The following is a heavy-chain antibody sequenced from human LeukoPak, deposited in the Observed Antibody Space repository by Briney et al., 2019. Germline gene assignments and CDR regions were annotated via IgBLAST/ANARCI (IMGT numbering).Heavy chain of an antibody. D-gene: IGHD1-26*01. CDR2: IDNSGGGT. V-gene: IGHV3-23*01. CDR3: AKEGPHRGTYYLDFDY. J-gene: IGHJ4*02. Sequence: PGGSLRLSCAASGFTFSSYAMSWVRQGPGKGLEWVSTIDNSGGGTYYAASVKGRFTISRDHSKDTLYLQMNSLRAEDTAVYYCAKEGPHRGTYYLDFDYWGQGTLVTVSS. CDR1: GFTFSSYA.